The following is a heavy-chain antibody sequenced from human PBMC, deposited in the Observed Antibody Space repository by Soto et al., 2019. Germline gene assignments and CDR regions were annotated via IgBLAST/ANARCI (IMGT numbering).Heavy chain of an antibody. CDR2: IYYSGST. Sequence: QVRLQESGPGLVKPSETLSLSCLVSGDSVGNGPYYWSWIRQSPGEGLEWIAYIYYSGSTNVNPSLESRVNISIDMSKNQVFLELRSVTAADAAVYFCARVGSSSHRGACYYYYGLGVLGQGTTVAISS. J-gene: IGHJ6*02. V-gene: IGHV4-61*01. CDR3: ARVGSSSHRGACYYYYGLGV. CDR1: GDSVGNGPYY. D-gene: IGHD6-19*01.